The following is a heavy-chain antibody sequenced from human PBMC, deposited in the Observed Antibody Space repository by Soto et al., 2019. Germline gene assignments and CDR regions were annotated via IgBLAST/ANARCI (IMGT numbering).Heavy chain of an antibody. J-gene: IGHJ3*02. CDR3: ARDLGIAAALAAFDI. CDR2: ISYDGSNK. D-gene: IGHD6-13*01. V-gene: IGHV3-30*04. Sequence: GGSLRLSCAASGFTFSSYAMHWVRQAPGKGLEWVAVISYDGSNKYYADSVKGRFTISRDNSKNTLYLQMNSLRAEDTAVYYCARDLGIAAALAAFDIWGQGTMVTVSS. CDR1: GFTFSSYA.